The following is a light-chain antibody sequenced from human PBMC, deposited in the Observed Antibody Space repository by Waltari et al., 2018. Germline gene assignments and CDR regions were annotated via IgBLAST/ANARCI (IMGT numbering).Light chain of an antibody. CDR3: MQTLQTPP. J-gene: IGKJ4*01. V-gene: IGKV2-28*01. CDR1: QSLLHSNGYNC. CDR2: LNS. Sequence: DIVMTQSPLSLPVTPGEPASIPCRSSQSLLHSNGYNCLDWYLQKPGQSPQLLIYLNSNRASGVPDRFSGSGSGTDFTLKISRMEAEDVGVYNCMQTLQTPPFGGGTKVEIK.